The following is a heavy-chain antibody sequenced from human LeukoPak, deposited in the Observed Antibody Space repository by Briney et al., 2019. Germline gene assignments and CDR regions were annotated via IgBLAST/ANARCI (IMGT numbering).Heavy chain of an antibody. V-gene: IGHV3-74*01. D-gene: IGHD5-24*01. CDR1: GFTFSSYW. CDR3: ARTNLPGHNYGAFDI. CDR2: INSDGSST. Sequence: GGSLRLSCAASGFTFSSYWMHWVRQAPGKGLVWVSRINSDGSSTSYADSVKGRFTISRDNAKNTLYLQMNSLRAEDTAVYYCARTNLPGHNYGAFDIWGQGTMVTVSS. J-gene: IGHJ3*02.